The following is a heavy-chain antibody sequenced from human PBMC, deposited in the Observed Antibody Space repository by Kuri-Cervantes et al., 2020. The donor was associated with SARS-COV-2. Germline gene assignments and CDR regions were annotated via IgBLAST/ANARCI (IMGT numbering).Heavy chain of an antibody. CDR2: INPNSGGT. CDR1: GYTFTGYY. V-gene: IGHV1-2*02. J-gene: IGHJ4*02. CDR3: ARDWYYDILTGWCGY. Sequence: ASVKVSCKASGYTFTGYYMHWVRQAPGQGLEWMGWINPNSGGTNYAQKFQGRVTMTRDTSISTAYMELSRLRSDDTAVYYCARDWYYDILTGWCGYWGQGTLVTVSS. D-gene: IGHD3-9*01.